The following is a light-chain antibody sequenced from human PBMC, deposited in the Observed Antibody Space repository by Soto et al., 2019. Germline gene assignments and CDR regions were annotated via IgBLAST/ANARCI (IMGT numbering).Light chain of an antibody. CDR2: GNS. Sequence: QSVLTQPPSVSGAPGQTVTVSCAGSSPNIGPGFDVHWYQQVSGAAPKLLIYGNSNRPSGVPDRFSGSRSGTSASLAITGLQPEDEADYYCQSYDSSLRGSVFGPGTKVTVL. CDR3: QSYDSSLRGSV. V-gene: IGLV1-40*01. CDR1: SPNIGPGFD. J-gene: IGLJ1*01.